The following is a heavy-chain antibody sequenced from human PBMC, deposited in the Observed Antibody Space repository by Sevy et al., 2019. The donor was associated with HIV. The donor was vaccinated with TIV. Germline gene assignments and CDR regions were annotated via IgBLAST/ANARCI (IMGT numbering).Heavy chain of an antibody. CDR3: ARVGRSSGRCHFDY. CDR2: INPNSGGT. D-gene: IGHD6-19*01. Sequence: ASVKVSCKASGYTFTGYYMHWVRQAPGQGLEWMGWINPNSGGTNYAQKFQGRVTMTRDTSISTAYMELSRLRSDDTAVYYCARVGRSSGRCHFDYWAQGTLVTVSS. CDR1: GYTFTGYY. V-gene: IGHV1-2*02. J-gene: IGHJ4*02.